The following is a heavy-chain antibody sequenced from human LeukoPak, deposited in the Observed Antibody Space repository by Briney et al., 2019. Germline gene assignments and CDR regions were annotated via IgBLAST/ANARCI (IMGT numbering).Heavy chain of an antibody. CDR2: ISSSSSYI. J-gene: IGHJ6*03. V-gene: IGHV3-21*01. Sequence: GGSLRLSCAASGFTFSSYSMNWVCQAPGKGLEWVSFISSSSSYIYYADSVKGRFTISRDNAKNSLYLQMNSLRAEDTAVYYCARGGQLWSYYYYMDVWGKGTTVTVSS. CDR1: GFTFSSYS. CDR3: ARGGQLWSYYYYMDV. D-gene: IGHD5-18*01.